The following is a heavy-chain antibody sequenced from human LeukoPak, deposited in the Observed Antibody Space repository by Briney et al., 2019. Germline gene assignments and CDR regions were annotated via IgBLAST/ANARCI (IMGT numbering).Heavy chain of an antibody. CDR1: GGSISSSSYY. Sequence: SETLSLTCTVSGGSISSSSYYWGWIRQPPGKGLEWIGSIYYSGDTYYNPSLKSRRVTISIDTSKNQFSLRLSSVTAADTAVYYCARHQWHYYYYMGVWGKGSTVTVSS. V-gene: IGHV4-39*01. CDR2: IYYSGDT. J-gene: IGHJ6*03. D-gene: IGHD6-19*01. CDR3: ARHQWHYYYYMGV.